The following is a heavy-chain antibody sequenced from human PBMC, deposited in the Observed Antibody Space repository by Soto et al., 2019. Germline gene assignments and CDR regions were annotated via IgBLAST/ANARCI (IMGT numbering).Heavy chain of an antibody. Sequence: PGESLKISCKGSGYSFTSYWIGWARQMPGKGLEWMGIIYPGDSDTRYSPSFQGQVTISADKSISTAYLQWSSLKASDTAMYYCARTAAAGKYYYGMDVWGQATTVTVSS. CDR1: GYSFTSYW. D-gene: IGHD6-13*01. V-gene: IGHV5-51*01. CDR3: ARTAAAGKYYYGMDV. J-gene: IGHJ6*02. CDR2: IYPGDSDT.